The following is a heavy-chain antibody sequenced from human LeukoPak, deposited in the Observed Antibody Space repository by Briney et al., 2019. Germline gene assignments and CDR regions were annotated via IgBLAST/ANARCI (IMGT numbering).Heavy chain of an antibody. V-gene: IGHV3-53*01. Sequence: QSGGSLRLSCAASGFTVSSNYMSWVRQAPGKGLEWVSVIYSGGSTYYADSVKGRFTISRDNSKNTLYLQMNSLRAEDAAVYYCARARFGYSSSPEYFQHWGQGTLVTVSS. CDR3: ARARFGYSSSPEYFQH. J-gene: IGHJ1*01. CDR2: IYSGGST. D-gene: IGHD6-6*01. CDR1: GFTVSSNY.